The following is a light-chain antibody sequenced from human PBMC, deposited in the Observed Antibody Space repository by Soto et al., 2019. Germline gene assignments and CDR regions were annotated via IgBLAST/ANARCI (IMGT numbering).Light chain of an antibody. CDR1: QSVTTSY. Sequence: EIVLTQSPGTLSLSAGQRVTLSCRASQSVTTSYLAWYQQKPGQAPRLLIYGASSRAAGIPDRFSGSASGPDFTLTINRLEPEDFAVYYCQLYGISPQFGQGTRLEIK. CDR3: QLYGISPQ. J-gene: IGKJ5*01. CDR2: GAS. V-gene: IGKV3-20*01.